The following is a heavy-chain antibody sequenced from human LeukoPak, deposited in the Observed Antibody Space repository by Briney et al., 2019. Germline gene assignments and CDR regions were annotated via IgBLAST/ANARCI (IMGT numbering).Heavy chain of an antibody. CDR2: INTHSGGT. V-gene: IGHV1-2*02. J-gene: IGHJ4*02. D-gene: IGHD6-6*01. CDR3: ARSRISAPVDY. Sequence: APVKVSCKASGYTFTDYYMHWVRQAPGQGLEWMGWINTHSGGTSYAQKFQGRVTMTRDTPISTGFMELKSLGSDDTAVYYCARSRISAPVDYWGQGTLVTVSS. CDR1: GYTFTDYY.